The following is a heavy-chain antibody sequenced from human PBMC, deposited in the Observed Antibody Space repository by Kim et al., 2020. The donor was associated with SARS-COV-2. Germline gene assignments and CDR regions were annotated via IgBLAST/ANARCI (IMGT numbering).Heavy chain of an antibody. CDR1: GYTFTGYY. V-gene: IGHV1-2*02. Sequence: ASVKVSCKASGYTFTGYYMHWVRQAPGQGLEWMGWINPNSGGTNYAQKFQGRVTMTRDTSISTAYMELSRLRSDDTAVYYCARGSSGYFVWFDPWGQGTLVTVSS. D-gene: IGHD3-22*01. CDR2: INPNSGGT. CDR3: ARGSSGYFVWFDP. J-gene: IGHJ5*02.